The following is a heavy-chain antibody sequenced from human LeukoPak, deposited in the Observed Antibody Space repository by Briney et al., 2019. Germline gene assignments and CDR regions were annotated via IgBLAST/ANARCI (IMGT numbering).Heavy chain of an antibody. V-gene: IGHV1-46*01. Sequence: ASVKVSCKASGYTFTSYYMHWVRQAPGQGLEWMGIINPSGGSTSYAQKFQGRVTMTRDTSTSTVYMELSSLRSEDTAVYYCASNYYDSSGYITPFDYWGQGTLVTVPS. CDR1: GYTFTSYY. J-gene: IGHJ4*02. CDR3: ASNYYDSSGYITPFDY. D-gene: IGHD3-22*01. CDR2: INPSGGST.